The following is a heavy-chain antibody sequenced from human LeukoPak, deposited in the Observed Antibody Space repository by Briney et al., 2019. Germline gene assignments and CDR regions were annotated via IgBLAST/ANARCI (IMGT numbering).Heavy chain of an antibody. J-gene: IGHJ5*02. D-gene: IGHD3-16*01. CDR3: ARLGGKMPFDP. CDR1: GGSISSYY. CDR2: IYYSGST. V-gene: IGHV4-59*08. Sequence: SETLSLTCTVSGGSISSYYWSWIRQPPGKGLEWIGYIYYSGSTNYNPSLKSRVTISVDTSKNQFSLKLSSVTAADTAVYYCARLGGKMPFDPWGQGTLVTVFS.